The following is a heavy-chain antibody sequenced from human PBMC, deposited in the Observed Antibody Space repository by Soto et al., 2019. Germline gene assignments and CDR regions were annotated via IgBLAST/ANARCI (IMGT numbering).Heavy chain of an antibody. Sequence: VQLVESGGGVVQPGRSLRLSCTASGLTFNIYDIYWVRQAPGKGLEWVSLISYDGNNEYYADSVKGRFTISRDNSKNTLYLQMDSLRAEDTAVYHCAIIHSGSFGFDIWGQGTMVIFSS. CDR1: GLTFNIYD. V-gene: IGHV3-30*03. CDR2: ISYDGNNE. J-gene: IGHJ3*02. CDR3: AIIHSGSFGFDI. D-gene: IGHD1-26*01.